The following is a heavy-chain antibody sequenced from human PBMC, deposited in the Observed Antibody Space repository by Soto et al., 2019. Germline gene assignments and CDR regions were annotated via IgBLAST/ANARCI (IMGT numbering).Heavy chain of an antibody. D-gene: IGHD3-3*01. J-gene: IGHJ4*02. Sequence: GGSLRLSCAASGFTFSSYAMSWVRQAPGKGLEWVSAISGSGGSTYYADSVKGRFTISRDNSKNTLYLQMNSLRAEDTAVYYCAKAGPYYDFWSGPEKYYFDYWGQGTLVTRLL. CDR3: AKAGPYYDFWSGPEKYYFDY. V-gene: IGHV3-23*01. CDR1: GFTFSSYA. CDR2: ISGSGGST.